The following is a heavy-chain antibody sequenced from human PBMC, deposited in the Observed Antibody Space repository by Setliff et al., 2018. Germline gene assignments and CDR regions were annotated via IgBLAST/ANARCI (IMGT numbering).Heavy chain of an antibody. Sequence: SETLSLTCSVLGGSLSSGSQYWAWIRQPPGKGLEWIGNINYSGSTYYNPSVKSRVTISLDTSKNHFSLKLDSVTAADTALYYCARSPSSGAYWNPRPFYSDYWARGTLVTVSS. V-gene: IGHV4-39*02. D-gene: IGHD1-26*01. CDR2: INYSGST. CDR3: ARSPSSGAYWNPRPFYSDY. CDR1: GGSLSSGSQY. J-gene: IGHJ4*02.